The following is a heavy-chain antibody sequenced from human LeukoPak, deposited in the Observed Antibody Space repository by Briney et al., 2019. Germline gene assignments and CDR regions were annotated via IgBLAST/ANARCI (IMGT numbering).Heavy chain of an antibody. Sequence: GGSLRLSCAASGFTFGSCWMNWVRQTPGKGLEWVANINQDGSQKFYVDSVKGRFTISRDNAKNTLYLQMNSLKTEDTAVYYCTTGIAAAGATYWGQGTLVTVSS. J-gene: IGHJ4*02. CDR1: GFTFGSCW. D-gene: IGHD6-13*01. V-gene: IGHV3-7*03. CDR2: INQDGSQK. CDR3: TTGIAAAGATY.